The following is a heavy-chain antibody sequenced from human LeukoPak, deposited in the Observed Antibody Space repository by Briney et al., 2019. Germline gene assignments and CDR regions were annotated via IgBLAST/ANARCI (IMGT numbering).Heavy chain of an antibody. CDR2: IVGSGANT. J-gene: IGHJ4*02. Sequence: PGASLRLSCAASGFIFSNYAMSWARQAPGKGLEWVSAIVGSGANTYYADSVKGRFTISRDNPRNMLYLQMNSLRAEDTAVYYCAKWGDYDVLTGYYGPDNWGQGTLVTVSS. D-gene: IGHD3-9*01. CDR3: AKWGDYDVLTGYYGPDN. CDR1: GFIFSNYA. V-gene: IGHV3-23*01.